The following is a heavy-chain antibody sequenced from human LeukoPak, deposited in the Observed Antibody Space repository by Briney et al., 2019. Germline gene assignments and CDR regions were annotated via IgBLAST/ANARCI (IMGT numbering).Heavy chain of an antibody. CDR2: IKRDGSEK. CDR3: GRSMDV. CDR1: GFTFSSYW. J-gene: IGHJ6*02. Sequence: GGSLRLSCAASGFTFSSYWMHWVRQAPGKGLEWVANIKRDGSEKYYVDSVKGRFAISRDNAKNSLSLQMNSLRADDTAVYFCGRSMDVWGQGTTVTVSS. V-gene: IGHV3-7*01.